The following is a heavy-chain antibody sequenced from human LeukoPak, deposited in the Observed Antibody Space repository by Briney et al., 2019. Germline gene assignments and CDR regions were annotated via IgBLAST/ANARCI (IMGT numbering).Heavy chain of an antibody. Sequence: ASVKVSCKASGYTFTGYYMHWVRQAPGQGLEWMGWINPNSGGTNYAQKLQGRVTMTTDTSTSTAYMDLSRLRSDDTAVYYCARVLPEPYYFDYWGQGTLVTVSS. CDR3: ARVLPEPYYFDY. CDR2: INPNSGGT. D-gene: IGHD2-15*01. J-gene: IGHJ4*02. V-gene: IGHV1-2*02. CDR1: GYTFTGYY.